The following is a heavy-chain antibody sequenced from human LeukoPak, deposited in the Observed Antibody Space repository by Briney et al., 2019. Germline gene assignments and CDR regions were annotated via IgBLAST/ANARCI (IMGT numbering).Heavy chain of an antibody. J-gene: IGHJ6*03. Sequence: PGGSLRLSCAASGFTFSSYGMHWVRQAPGKGLEWVAFIRYDGSNKYYADSVKGRFTISRDNSKNTLYLQMNSLRAEDTAVYYCAKESEQQLVLPIGYMDVWGKGTTVTVSS. V-gene: IGHV3-30*02. D-gene: IGHD6-13*01. CDR2: IRYDGSNK. CDR3: AKESEQQLVLPIGYMDV. CDR1: GFTFSSYG.